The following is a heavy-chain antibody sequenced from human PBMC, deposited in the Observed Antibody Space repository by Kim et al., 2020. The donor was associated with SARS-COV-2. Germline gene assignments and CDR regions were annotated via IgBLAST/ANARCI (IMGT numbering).Heavy chain of an antibody. J-gene: IGHJ6*02. CDR1: GFTFSSYS. D-gene: IGHD3-10*01. Sequence: GGSLRLSCAASGFTFSSYSMNWVRQAPGKGLEWVSSISSSSSYIYYADSVKGRFTISRDNAKNSLYLQMNSLRAEDTAVYYCARDLHRIWFGENYYYYYYGMGVWGQGTTVTVSS. CDR2: ISSSSSYI. CDR3: ARDLHRIWFGENYYYYYYGMGV. V-gene: IGHV3-21*01.